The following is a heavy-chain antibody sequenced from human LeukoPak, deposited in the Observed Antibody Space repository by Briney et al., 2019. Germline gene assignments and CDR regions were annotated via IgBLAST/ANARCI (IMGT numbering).Heavy chain of an antibody. J-gene: IGHJ6*03. CDR1: GGSISSYY. CDR3: ARHADCRTISCSYFHNMDV. D-gene: IGHD2-15*01. CDR2: IYDSGSA. Sequence: SETLSLTCTVSGGSISSYYWSWIRQPPGKGLERIGYIYDSGSANYNPSLKSRVAISVDASKKQFSLNLSSVTAADTAVYYCARHADCRTISCSYFHNMDVWGKGITVTVSS. V-gene: IGHV4-59*08.